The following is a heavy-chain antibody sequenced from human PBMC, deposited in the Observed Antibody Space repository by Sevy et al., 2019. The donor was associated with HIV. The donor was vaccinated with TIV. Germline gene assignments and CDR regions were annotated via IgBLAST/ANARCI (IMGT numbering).Heavy chain of an antibody. V-gene: IGHV3-53*01. Sequence: GGSLRLSCAASGFTVSSNYISWVRQAPGKGLEWVSMIYGDGGDGTYYIETGKGRFTISRDNSKSTVSLQMNNLRAEETAVYYCASLGWDLHSDYWGQGTLVTVSS. CDR2: IYGDGGDGT. CDR1: GFTVSSNY. J-gene: IGHJ4*02. D-gene: IGHD1-26*01. CDR3: ASLGWDLHSDY.